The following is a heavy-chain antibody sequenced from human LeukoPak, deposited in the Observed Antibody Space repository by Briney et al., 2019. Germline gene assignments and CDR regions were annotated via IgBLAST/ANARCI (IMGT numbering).Heavy chain of an antibody. V-gene: IGHV4-34*01. CDR1: GGSFSGYY. CDR2: INPGGTT. D-gene: IGHD4-17*01. Sequence: PSETLSLTCAVHGGSFSGYYWAWIRQPPGKGREWIGEINPGGTTNYHPSLKRRVTISAGTSKGQFSLELRSVTAADTAVFYCARAKSTVSTYFDSWGQGSLVTVSS. CDR3: ARAKSTVSTYFDS. J-gene: IGHJ4*02.